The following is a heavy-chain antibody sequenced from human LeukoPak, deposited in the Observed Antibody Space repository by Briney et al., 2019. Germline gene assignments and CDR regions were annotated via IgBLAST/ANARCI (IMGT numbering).Heavy chain of an antibody. J-gene: IGHJ6*02. V-gene: IGHV3-53*04. CDR3: ARTPYYYYGMDV. CDR1: GFTFSSYS. D-gene: IGHD2-15*01. CDR2: IYSGGST. Sequence: QPGGSLRLSCAASGFTFSSYSMNWVRQAPGKGLEWVSVIYSGGSTYYADSVKGRFTISRHNSKNTLYLQMNSLRAEDTAVYYCARTPYYYYGMDVWGQGTTVTVSS.